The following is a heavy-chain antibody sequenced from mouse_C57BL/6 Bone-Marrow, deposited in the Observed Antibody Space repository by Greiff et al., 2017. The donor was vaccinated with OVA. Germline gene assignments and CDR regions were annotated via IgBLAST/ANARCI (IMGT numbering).Heavy chain of an antibody. D-gene: IGHD2-10*02. CDR3: ARSPLYGSYAMYY. V-gene: IGHV1-59*01. J-gene: IGHJ4*01. CDR1: GYTFTSYW. Sequence: QVQLQQPGAELVRPGTSVKLSCKASGYTFTSYWMHWVKQRPGQGLEWIGVIDPSDSYTNYNQKFKGKATLTVDTSSSTAYMQLRSLTSEDSAVYYCARSPLYGSYAMYYWGQGTSVTVSS. CDR2: IDPSDSYT.